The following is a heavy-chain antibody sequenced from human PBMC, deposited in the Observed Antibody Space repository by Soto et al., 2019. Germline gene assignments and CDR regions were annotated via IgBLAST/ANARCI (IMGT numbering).Heavy chain of an antibody. J-gene: IGHJ3*02. CDR3: ARSAEIIAAAKDDAFDI. CDR1: GGSISSGGYY. D-gene: IGHD6-13*01. V-gene: IGHV4-31*03. CDR2: IYYSGST. Sequence: PSETLSLTCTVSGGSISSGGYYWSWIRQHPGKGLEWIGYIYYSGSTYYNPSLKSRVTISVDTSKNQFSLKLSSVTAVDTAVYYCARSAEIIAAAKDDAFDIWGQGTMVTVSS.